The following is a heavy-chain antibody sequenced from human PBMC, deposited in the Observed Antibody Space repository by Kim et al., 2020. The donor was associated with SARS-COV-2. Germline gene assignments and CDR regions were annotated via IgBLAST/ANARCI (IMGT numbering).Heavy chain of an antibody. J-gene: IGHJ6*02. V-gene: IGHV3-48*03. Sequence: GGSLRLSCAASGFTFSSHEMNWVRQAPGKGLEWVSYISSSGSTIYYADSVKGRFTISRDNAKNSLYLQMNSLRAEDTAVYYCARGVRGERHMDVWGQGTTVTVSS. CDR3: ARGVRGERHMDV. CDR1: GFTFSSHE. CDR2: ISSSGSTI. D-gene: IGHD3-10*01.